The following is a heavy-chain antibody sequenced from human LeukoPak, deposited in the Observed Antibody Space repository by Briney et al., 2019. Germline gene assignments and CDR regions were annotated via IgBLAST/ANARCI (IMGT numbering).Heavy chain of an antibody. CDR2: ITPLLGVT. D-gene: IGHD3-16*01. CDR1: GGTLSSIA. Sequence: SVKVSCKASGGTLSSIAFNGVRQAPGQGLEWVGRITPLLGVTNHAQKLQGRVTVTADPATNTAYMELSSLIPDDTAVYYCARARTMITFGGVRHAFDIWGQGTLVTVSS. J-gene: IGHJ3*02. V-gene: IGHV1-69*04. CDR3: ARARTMITFGGVRHAFDI.